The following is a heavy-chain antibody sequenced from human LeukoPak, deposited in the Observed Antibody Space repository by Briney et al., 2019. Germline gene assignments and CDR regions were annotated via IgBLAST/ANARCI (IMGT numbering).Heavy chain of an antibody. CDR1: GFTFGSHG. CDR2: IRYDGSSK. CDR3: AKDMGGLLAKHYLDY. J-gene: IGHJ4*02. D-gene: IGHD1-26*01. Sequence: GGSLRLSCAASGFTFGSHGIHWVRQAPGKGLEWVAFIRYDGSSKYNADSVKGRFTISRDNTKNTVYLQMSSLRAEDTAVYYCAKDMGGLLAKHYLDYWGQGTLITVSS. V-gene: IGHV3-30*02.